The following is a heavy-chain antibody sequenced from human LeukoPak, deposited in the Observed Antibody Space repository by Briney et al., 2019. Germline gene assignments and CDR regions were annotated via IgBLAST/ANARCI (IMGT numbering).Heavy chain of an antibody. CDR2: IYTSGST. CDR3: ARDGQGYGGNSEEDYFDY. Sequence: SETLSLTCTVSGGSISSYYWSWIRQPAGKGLEWIGRIYTSGSTNYNPSLKSRVTVSVDTSKNQFSLKLSSVTAADTAVYYCARDGQGYGGNSEEDYFDYWGQGTLVTVSS. V-gene: IGHV4-4*07. J-gene: IGHJ4*02. CDR1: GGSISSYY. D-gene: IGHD4-23*01.